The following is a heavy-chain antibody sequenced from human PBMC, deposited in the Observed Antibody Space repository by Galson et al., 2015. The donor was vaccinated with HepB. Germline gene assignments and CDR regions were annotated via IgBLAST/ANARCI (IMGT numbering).Heavy chain of an antibody. V-gene: IGHV4-30-4*01. J-gene: IGHJ6*02. CDR2: IYYSGST. CDR3: ARVSRDETSYGMDV. Sequence: TLSLTCTVSGGSISSGDYYWSWIRQPPGKGLEWIGYIYYSGSTYYNPSLKSRVTISVDTSKNQFSLKLSSVTAADTAVYYCARVSRDETSYGMDVWGQGTTVTVSS. CDR1: GGSISSGDYY.